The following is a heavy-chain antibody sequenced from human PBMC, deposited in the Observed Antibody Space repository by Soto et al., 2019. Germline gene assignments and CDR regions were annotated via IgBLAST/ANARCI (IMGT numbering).Heavy chain of an antibody. Sequence: GSLRLSCKGSGFTFRDYDISWVRQAPGKGLQWVGFMRAKAFGGTTEYATFVKGRFTISRDDSKSVAYLQMNSLGTEDTAVYYCTREGAYTSPPYYYFYAMDVWGQGTRVTVSS. CDR3: TREGAYTSPPYYYFYAMDV. CDR2: MRAKAFGGTT. D-gene: IGHD2-2*01. V-gene: IGHV3-49*04. CDR1: GFTFRDYD. J-gene: IGHJ6*01.